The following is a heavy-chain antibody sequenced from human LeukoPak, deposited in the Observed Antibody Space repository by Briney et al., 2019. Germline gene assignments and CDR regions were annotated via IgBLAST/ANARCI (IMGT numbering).Heavy chain of an antibody. D-gene: IGHD6-13*01. Sequence: AGGSLRLSCAASGFTFSSYSMNWVRQAPGKGLEWVSSISSSSSYIYYADSVKGRFTISRDNAKNSLHLQMNSLRAEDTAVYYCARGWPNDAFDVWGQGQMVTVSS. CDR3: ARGWPNDAFDV. J-gene: IGHJ3*01. V-gene: IGHV3-21*01. CDR2: ISSSSSYI. CDR1: GFTFSSYS.